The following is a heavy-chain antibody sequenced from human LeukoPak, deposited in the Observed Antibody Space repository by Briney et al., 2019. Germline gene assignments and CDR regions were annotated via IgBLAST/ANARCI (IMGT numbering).Heavy chain of an antibody. D-gene: IGHD6-13*01. V-gene: IGHV4-59*01. J-gene: IGHJ6*03. CDR2: IYYSGST. CDR3: ARLGPAGIFDYYYSMDV. Sequence: SETLSLTCTVSGGSISSYYWSWIRQPQGKGLEWIGYIYYSGSTNYNPSLKSRVTISVDTSKNQFSLKLSSVTAADTAVYYCARLGPAGIFDYYYSMDVWGKGSTVTVSS. CDR1: GGSISSYY.